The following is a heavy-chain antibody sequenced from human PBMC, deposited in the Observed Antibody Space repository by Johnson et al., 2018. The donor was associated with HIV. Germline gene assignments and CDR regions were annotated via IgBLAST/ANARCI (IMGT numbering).Heavy chain of an antibody. J-gene: IGHJ3*02. CDR3: AIIPPGGAGKGADAFDI. V-gene: IGHV3-66*03. CDR1: GFTVSSNY. CDR2: YIGSNT. Sequence: EVQLVESGGGLIQPGGSLRLSCAASGFTVSSNYMSWVRQAPGKGLEWVSYIGSNTHYADSVKGRFTISRDNSKNTLYLQMNSLRAEDTAVYYCAIIPPGGAGKGADAFDIWGQGTMVTVSS. D-gene: IGHD1-26*01.